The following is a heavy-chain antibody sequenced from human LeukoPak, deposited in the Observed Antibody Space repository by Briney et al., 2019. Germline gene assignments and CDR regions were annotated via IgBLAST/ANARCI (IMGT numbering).Heavy chain of an antibody. CDR3: ASHGGYCSGGSCYNY. CDR1: GFTFSSYS. Sequence: GGSLRLSCAASGFTFSSYSMNWVRQAPGKGLEWVSSISSSSSYIYYADSVKGRFTISRDNAKNSLYLQMNSLRAEDTAVYYCASHGGYCSGGSCYNYWGQGTLVTVSS. V-gene: IGHV3-21*01. CDR2: ISSSSSYI. J-gene: IGHJ4*02. D-gene: IGHD2-15*01.